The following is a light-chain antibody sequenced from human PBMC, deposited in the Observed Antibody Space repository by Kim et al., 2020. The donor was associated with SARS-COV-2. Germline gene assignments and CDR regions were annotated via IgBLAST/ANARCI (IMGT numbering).Light chain of an antibody. CDR3: ASWDDSLSGLV. CDR1: RSNIGSDY. J-gene: IGLJ2*01. CDR2: RNN. V-gene: IGLV1-47*01. Sequence: GQGGTISCSGSRSNIGSDYAYWYQQLPGTAPKVLIYRNNQRPSGVPDRFSGSKSDTSASLAISGLRSEDEGDYYCASWDDSLSGLVFGGGTQLTVL.